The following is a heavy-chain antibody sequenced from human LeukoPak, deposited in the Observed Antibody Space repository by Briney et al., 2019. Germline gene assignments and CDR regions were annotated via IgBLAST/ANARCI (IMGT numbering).Heavy chain of an antibody. CDR1: GGTFSSYA. D-gene: IGHD5-24*01. CDR3: ARAPSRDGYNSPNWFDP. CDR2: IIPIFGIA. V-gene: IGHV1-69*17. J-gene: IGHJ5*02. Sequence: ASVKVSCKASGGTFSSYAISWVRQAPGQGLEWMGRIIPIFGIANYAQKFQGRVTITADKSTSTAYMELSSPRSEDTAVYYCARAPSRDGYNSPNWFDPWGQGTLVTVSS.